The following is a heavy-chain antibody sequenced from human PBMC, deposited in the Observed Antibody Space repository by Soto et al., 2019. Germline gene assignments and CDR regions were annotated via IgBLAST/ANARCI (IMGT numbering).Heavy chain of an antibody. V-gene: IGHV2-5*02. D-gene: IGHD3-10*01. J-gene: IGHJ4*02. CDR3: AHSRWTMVRGVQDVRFDY. CDR1: GFSLSTSGVG. CDR2: IYWDDDK. Sequence: QITLKESGPTLVKPTQPLTLTCTFSGFSLSTSGVGVGWIRQPPGKALEWLALIYWDDDKGYSPSLKSRLTITKDTSKNQVVLKMTNMDPVDTATYYCAHSRWTMVRGVQDVRFDYWGQGSLVTVSS.